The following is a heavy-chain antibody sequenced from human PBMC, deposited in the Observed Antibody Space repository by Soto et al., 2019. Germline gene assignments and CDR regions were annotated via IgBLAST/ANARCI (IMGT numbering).Heavy chain of an antibody. CDR2: ISAYNGNT. V-gene: IGHV1-18*01. CDR3: ARDRGYSGSYYPIYYYYYGMDV. J-gene: IGHJ6*02. D-gene: IGHD1-26*01. CDR1: GYTFTSYG. Sequence: VASVKISCKASGYTFTSYGISWVRQAPGQGLEWMGWISAYNGNTNYAQKLQGRVTMTTDTSTSTAYMELRSLRSDDTAVYYCARDRGYSGSYYPIYYYYYGMDVWGQGTTVTVSS.